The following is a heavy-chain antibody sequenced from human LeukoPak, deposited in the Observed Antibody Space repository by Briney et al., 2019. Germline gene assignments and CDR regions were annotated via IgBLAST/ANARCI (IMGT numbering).Heavy chain of an antibody. CDR3: ARERVTGYYDY. J-gene: IGHJ4*02. V-gene: IGHV1-2*02. Sequence: ASVKVSCKASGYTFTGYYMHWVRQAPGQGLEWMGWINPNSGGTNYAQKFQGGVTMTRDTSISTAYMELSRLRSEDMAVYYCARERVTGYYDYWGQGTLVTVSS. CDR2: INPNSGGT. D-gene: IGHD3-9*01. CDR1: GYTFTGYY.